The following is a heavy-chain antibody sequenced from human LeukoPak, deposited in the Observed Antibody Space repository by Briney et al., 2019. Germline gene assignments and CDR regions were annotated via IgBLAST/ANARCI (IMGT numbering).Heavy chain of an antibody. V-gene: IGHV3-23*01. Sequence: SGGSLRLSCAASGFTLSSYAMSWVRQAPGKGLEWVSAISGSGGSTYYADSVKGRFTISRDDSKNTLYLQMNSLRAEDTAVYYCAKDHYGDYGAVDYWGQGTLVTVSS. CDR3: AKDHYGDYGAVDY. CDR1: GFTLSSYA. J-gene: IGHJ4*02. CDR2: ISGSGGST. D-gene: IGHD4-17*01.